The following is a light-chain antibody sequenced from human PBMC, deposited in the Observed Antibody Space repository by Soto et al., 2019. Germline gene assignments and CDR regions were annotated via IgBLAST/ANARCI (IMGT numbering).Light chain of an antibody. CDR1: QNIGGY. CDR3: QQSYIIPYT. CDR2: EAS. Sequence: DIPMTQSPSSLSASVGDRVTITCRASQNIGGYLNWYQEKLGKAPKPLLFEASSLQSGVPSRFSGSGSGRDFTLTISSLQPEDSATYYCQQSYIIPYTFGQGTKLEIK. V-gene: IGKV1-39*01. J-gene: IGKJ2*01.